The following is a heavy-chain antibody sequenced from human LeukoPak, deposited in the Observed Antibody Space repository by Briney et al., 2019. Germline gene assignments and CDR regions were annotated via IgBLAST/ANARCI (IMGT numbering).Heavy chain of an antibody. CDR3: IRDLFDDYSLDY. CDR2: INSDSSLM. J-gene: IGHJ4*02. D-gene: IGHD3-16*01. Sequence: GGSLRLSCAASGFTFSSYSMNWVRQAPGKGLEWVSSINSDSSLMYYAESVKGRFTISRDNARNSLYLQMSSLRVEDTAVYYCIRDLFDDYSLDYWGLGALVTVSS. CDR1: GFTFSSYS. V-gene: IGHV3-21*01.